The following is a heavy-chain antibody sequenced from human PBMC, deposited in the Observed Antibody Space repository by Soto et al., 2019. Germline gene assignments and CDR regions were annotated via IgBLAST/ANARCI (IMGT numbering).Heavy chain of an antibody. CDR2: ISSSGSTI. CDR3: ARDPLGYCSSTSCYTGVGYFDY. J-gene: IGHJ4*02. Sequence: EVQLVESGGGLVQPGGSLRLSCAASGFTFSSYEMNWVRQAPGKGLEWVSYISSSGSTIYYADSVKGRFTISRDNAKNSLYLQMNSLRAEDTAVYYCARDPLGYCSSTSCYTGVGYFDYWGQGTLVTVSS. V-gene: IGHV3-48*03. D-gene: IGHD2-2*02. CDR1: GFTFSSYE.